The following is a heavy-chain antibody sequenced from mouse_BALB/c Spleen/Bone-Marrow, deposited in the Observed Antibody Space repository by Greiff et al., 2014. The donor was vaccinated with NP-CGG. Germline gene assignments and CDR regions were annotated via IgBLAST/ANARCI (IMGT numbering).Heavy chain of an antibody. CDR1: GYTFTRYY. V-gene: IGHV1S81*02. D-gene: IGHD3-3*01. Sequence: QVQLQQPGAELVKPGASVKLSCKASGYTFTRYYIYWVKQRPGQGLQWIGGINPTTGGTHLNERFKTKATLTVDKSSSTAYMQLSSLTSEDSAVYYCSLLGDYWGQGTTRTVSS. CDR3: SLLGDY. CDR2: INPTTGGT. J-gene: IGHJ2*01.